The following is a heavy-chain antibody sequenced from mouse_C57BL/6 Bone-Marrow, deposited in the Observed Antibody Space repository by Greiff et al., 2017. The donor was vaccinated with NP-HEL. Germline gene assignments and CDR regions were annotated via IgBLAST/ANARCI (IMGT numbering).Heavy chain of an antibody. CDR1: GFTFSSYA. D-gene: IGHD2-4*01. Sequence: DVKLVESGGGLVKPGGSLKLSCAASGFTFSSYAMSWVRQTPEKRLEWVATISDGGSYTYYPDNVKGRFTISRDNAKNNLYLQMSHLKSEDTAMYYCARDPRYYDYDVDYAMDYWGQGTSVTVSS. J-gene: IGHJ4*01. V-gene: IGHV5-4*01. CDR3: ARDPRYYDYDVDYAMDY. CDR2: ISDGGSYT.